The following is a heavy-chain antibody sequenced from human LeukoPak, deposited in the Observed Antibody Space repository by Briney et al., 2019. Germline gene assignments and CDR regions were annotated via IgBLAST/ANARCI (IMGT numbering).Heavy chain of an antibody. CDR1: GGSIGSSSYY. V-gene: IGHV4-39*01. J-gene: IGHJ4*02. Sequence: PSETLSLTCSVSGGSIGSSSYYWGWIRQPPGKGLEWIGSIHYTGSTHYNPSLKSRGTISVDTSKNQFSLKLTSVTAADTAVYYCARRDGNSWYYFDSWGQGTLVTVSS. CDR2: IHYTGST. CDR3: ARRDGNSWYYFDS. D-gene: IGHD6-13*01.